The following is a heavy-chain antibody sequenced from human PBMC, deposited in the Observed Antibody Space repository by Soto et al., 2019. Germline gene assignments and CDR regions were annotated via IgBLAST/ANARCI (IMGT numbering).Heavy chain of an antibody. CDR1: GGSISSSKW. Sequence: QMQLQESGPGLVKPSGTLSLTCGVSGGSISSSKWWTWVRQPPGKGPEWIGEIYHSGSTNYNPSLTNRVTISLDKSKTQFSLTLTSVTAADTAVYYCASQDYRSSTDASFLVNGYFDLWGRGILVTVSS. D-gene: IGHD6-6*01. V-gene: IGHV4-4*02. CDR3: ASQDYRSSTDASFLVNGYFDL. J-gene: IGHJ2*01. CDR2: IYHSGST.